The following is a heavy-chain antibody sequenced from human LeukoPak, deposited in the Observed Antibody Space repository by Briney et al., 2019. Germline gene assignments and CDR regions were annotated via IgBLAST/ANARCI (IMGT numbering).Heavy chain of an antibody. CDR3: ARDTTMVD. Sequence: PGGSLRLSCAASEFTVSSSYMSWVRQAPGKGLEWVSTMYSGGSTYYGDSVKGRFTISRDSSKSTLYLQMNTLRVEDSAVYFCARDTTMVDWGQGTLVTVSS. CDR1: EFTVSSSY. V-gene: IGHV3-53*01. D-gene: IGHD3-10*01. CDR2: MYSGGST. J-gene: IGHJ4*02.